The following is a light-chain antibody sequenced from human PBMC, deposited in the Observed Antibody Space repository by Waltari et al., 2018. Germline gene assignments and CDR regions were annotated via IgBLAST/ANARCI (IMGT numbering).Light chain of an antibody. CDR3: QSYDTSTVI. J-gene: IGLJ2*01. CDR2: ENN. Sequence: NFMLTQPHSVSESPGKTVTISCTRDSGSIASNYGQWYQQRPGSAPSSVIYENNQRPSGVPDRFSGSIDSSSNSASLTISGLKTEDEADYYCQSYDTSTVIFGGGTKLTVL. CDR1: SGSIASNY. V-gene: IGLV6-57*03.